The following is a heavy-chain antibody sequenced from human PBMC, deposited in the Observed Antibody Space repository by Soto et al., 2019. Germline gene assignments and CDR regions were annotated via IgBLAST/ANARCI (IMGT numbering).Heavy chain of an antibody. Sequence: GGSLRLSCAASGFTFSSYAMSWVRQAPGKGLEWVSLISGSGGTTYYADSVKGRFTISRDNSKNRLYLQMNSLRAEDTAVYYCARVYRFFLVVPPAINWFVLWGQGIRVTGFS. V-gene: IGHV3-23*01. CDR1: GFTFSSYA. CDR2: ISGSGGTT. J-gene: IGHJ5*02. CDR3: ARVYRFFLVVPPAINWFVL. D-gene: IGHD2-2*01.